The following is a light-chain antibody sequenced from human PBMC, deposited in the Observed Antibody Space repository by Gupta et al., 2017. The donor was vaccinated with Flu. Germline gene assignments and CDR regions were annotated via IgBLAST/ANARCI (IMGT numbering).Light chain of an antibody. CDR1: SSNIGTGYD. CDR3: QYYDSSQRGV. J-gene: IGLJ1*01. V-gene: IGLV1-40*01. Sequence: QSVLTQPPSVSGAPGQRVTISCTGSSSNIGTGYDVHWYQQLPGTAPKRRFYGNSNRPSGVPDRVSGSKSGTCDSLAIPGRKEEDEADEYCQYYDSSQRGVCGTGTKV. CDR2: GNS.